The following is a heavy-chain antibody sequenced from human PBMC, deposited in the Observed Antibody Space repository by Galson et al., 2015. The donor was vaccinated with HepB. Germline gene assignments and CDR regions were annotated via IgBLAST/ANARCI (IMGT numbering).Heavy chain of an antibody. CDR2: INTNTGNP. D-gene: IGHD1-26*01. CDR1: GYTFTSYA. J-gene: IGHJ4*01. Sequence: SVKVSCKASGYTFTSYAMNWVRQAPGQGLEWMGWINTNTGNPTYAQGFTGRFVFSLDTSVSTAYLQISSLKAEDTAVYYCARGPRAPEWVKGPTIHWGQEPWSPSPQ. V-gene: IGHV7-4-1*02. CDR3: ARGPRAPEWVKGPTIH.